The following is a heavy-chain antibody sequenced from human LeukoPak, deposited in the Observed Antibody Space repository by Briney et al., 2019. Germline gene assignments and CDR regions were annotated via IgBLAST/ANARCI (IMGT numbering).Heavy chain of an antibody. D-gene: IGHD4-23*01. CDR1: GFTFSSYA. J-gene: IGHJ5*02. CDR2: ISYDGSNK. V-gene: IGHV3-30-3*01. CDR3: ATTPERPTTVVTVNWFDP. Sequence: GRSLRLSCAASGFTFSSYAMHWVRQAPGKGLEWVAVISYDGSNKYYADSVKGRFTISRDNSKNTLYLQMNSLRAEDTAVYYCATTPERPTTVVTVNWFDPWGQGTLVTVSS.